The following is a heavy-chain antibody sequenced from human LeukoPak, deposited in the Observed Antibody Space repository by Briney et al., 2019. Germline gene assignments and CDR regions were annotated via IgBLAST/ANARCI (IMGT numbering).Heavy chain of an antibody. J-gene: IGHJ3*02. V-gene: IGHV1-18*01. CDR1: GYTFTSYG. D-gene: IGHD3-22*01. CDR3: ARSGGYYDSSGYPSDDAFDI. Sequence: ASVKVSCRASGYTFTSYGISWVRQAPGQGLEWMGWISAYNGNTNYAQKLQGRVTMTTDTSTSTAYMELRSLRSDDTAVYYCARSGGYYDSSGYPSDDAFDIWGQGTMVTVSS. CDR2: ISAYNGNT.